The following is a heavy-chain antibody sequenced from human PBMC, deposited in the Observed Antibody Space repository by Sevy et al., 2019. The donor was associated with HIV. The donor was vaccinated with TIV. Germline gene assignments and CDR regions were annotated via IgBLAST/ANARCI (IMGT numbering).Heavy chain of an antibody. CDR1: GFPFSKYS. Sequence: GGSQRLSCAASGFPFSKYSMSWIRQTPGKGLEWVATFSFGCGQINYADSVKGRFTISRDDSRNTFYLQMNSLRSDDTAIYYCAREGCTRPHDYWGQGTVVTVSS. CDR2: FSFGCGQI. V-gene: IGHV3-21*04. J-gene: IGHJ4*02. CDR3: AREGCTRPHDY. D-gene: IGHD2-8*01.